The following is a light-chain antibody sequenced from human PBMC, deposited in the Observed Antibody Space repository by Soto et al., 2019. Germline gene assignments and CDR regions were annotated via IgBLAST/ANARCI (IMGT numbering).Light chain of an antibody. CDR1: SSDVGGYNY. CDR3: SSYTSSSTWV. J-gene: IGLJ1*01. CDR2: DVS. V-gene: IGLV2-14*01. Sequence: QSALTQPASVSGSPGQSITIPCTGTSSDVGGYNYVSWYQQHPGKAPKLMIYDVSNRPSGVSNRFSGSKSGNTASLTISGLQAEDEADYYCSSYTSSSTWVFGTGTKVTVL.